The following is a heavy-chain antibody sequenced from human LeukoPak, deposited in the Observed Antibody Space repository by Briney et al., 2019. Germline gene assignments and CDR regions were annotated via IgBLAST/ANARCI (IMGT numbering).Heavy chain of an antibody. CDR3: ARRGTGHGMDV. Sequence: PGRSLRLSCAASGFTFNNYWIHWVRQVPGKGLVWVSRINNDGSSASYVDSVKGRFTISRDNAKNTLFLQMNSLRAGDTAVYYCARRGTGHGMDVWGQGTTVIVSS. V-gene: IGHV3-74*01. D-gene: IGHD1-1*01. J-gene: IGHJ6*02. CDR2: INNDGSSA. CDR1: GFTFNNYW.